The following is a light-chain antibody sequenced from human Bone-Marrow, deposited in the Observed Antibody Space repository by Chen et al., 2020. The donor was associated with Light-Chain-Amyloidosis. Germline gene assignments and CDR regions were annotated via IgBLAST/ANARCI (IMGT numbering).Light chain of an antibody. J-gene: IGLJ2*01. CDR1: SSDVGSYNL. CDR2: DDS. CDR3: SSYAGGTTFVI. V-gene: IGLV2-23*02. Sequence: QSALTQPASVSGSPGQSITISCTGTSSDVGSYNLVSWYQQHPGKVPNLMIYDDSKRPSGVSDRFSGYKSGTTASLTISGLQAEDEADYYCSSYAGGTTFVIFGGGTKLTV.